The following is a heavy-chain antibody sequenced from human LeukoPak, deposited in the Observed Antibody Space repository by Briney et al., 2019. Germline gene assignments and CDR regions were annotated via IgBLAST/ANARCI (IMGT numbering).Heavy chain of an antibody. CDR3: ARPYDFWSGYYHY. CDR2: INPNSGGI. D-gene: IGHD3-3*01. V-gene: IGHV1-2*02. Sequence: VASVKVSCKASGYTFTGYYMHWVRQAPGQGLEWMGWINPNSGGINYAQKFQGRVTMTRDTSISTAYMELSRLRSDDTAVYYCARPYDFWSGYYHYWGQGTLVTVSS. CDR1: GYTFTGYY. J-gene: IGHJ4*02.